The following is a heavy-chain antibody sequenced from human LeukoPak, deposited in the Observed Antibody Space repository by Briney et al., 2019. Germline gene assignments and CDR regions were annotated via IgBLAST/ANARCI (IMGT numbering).Heavy chain of an antibody. CDR3: ARIPNSANFPNWLDP. CDR2: INPSGGST. Sequence: VSVKVSCKASGYTFTSYYMHWVRQAPGQGLEWMGIINPSGGSTSYAQKFQGRVTMTRDTSTSTVYMELSSLRSEDTAVYYCARIPNSANFPNWLDPWGQGTLVTVSS. D-gene: IGHD4/OR15-4a*01. J-gene: IGHJ5*02. CDR1: GYTFTSYY. V-gene: IGHV1-46*01.